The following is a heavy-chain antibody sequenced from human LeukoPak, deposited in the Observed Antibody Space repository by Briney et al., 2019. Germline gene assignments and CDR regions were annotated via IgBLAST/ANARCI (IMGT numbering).Heavy chain of an antibody. V-gene: IGHV6-1*01. J-gene: IGHJ4*02. CDR2: TYYRSKWYN. CDR3: TRGAPVGSSREFDY. D-gene: IGHD5-24*01. CDR1: GDSVSSNSAA. Sequence: SQTLSLTRDISGDSVSSNSAAWNWIRQSPLRGLEWLGRTYYRSKWYNDYAVSVKSRITINPDTSKNQFSLQLNSVTPEDTAVYYCTRGAPVGSSREFDYWGQGTLVTVSS.